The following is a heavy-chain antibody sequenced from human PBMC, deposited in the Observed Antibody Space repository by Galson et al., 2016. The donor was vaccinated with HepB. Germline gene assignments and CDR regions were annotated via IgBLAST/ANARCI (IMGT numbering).Heavy chain of an antibody. CDR1: GFTFSSYG. CDR3: AKGGSYYYDYMDV. V-gene: IGHV3-30*18. Sequence: SLRLSCAASGFTFSSYGMHWVRQAPGKGLEWVAVISYDGSNKYYADSVKGRFTISRDNSNNTLYLQMNSLRAEDTAVYYCAKGGSYYYDYMDVWGNGTTVTVSS. D-gene: IGHD1-26*01. CDR2: ISYDGSNK. J-gene: IGHJ6*03.